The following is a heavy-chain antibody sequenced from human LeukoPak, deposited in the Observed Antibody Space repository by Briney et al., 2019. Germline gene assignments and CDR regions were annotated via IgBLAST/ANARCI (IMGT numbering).Heavy chain of an antibody. V-gene: IGHV3-48*03. J-gene: IGHJ6*04. CDR2: ISSSGSTI. CDR1: GFTFDDYA. D-gene: IGHD3-10*02. Sequence: GGSRRLPWAASGFTFDDYAMHGVRKAPGKGLGWVSYISSSGSTIYYADSVKGRFTISRDNAKNSLYLQMNSLRAEDTAVYYCAELGITMIGGVWGKGTTVTISS. CDR3: AELGITMIGGV.